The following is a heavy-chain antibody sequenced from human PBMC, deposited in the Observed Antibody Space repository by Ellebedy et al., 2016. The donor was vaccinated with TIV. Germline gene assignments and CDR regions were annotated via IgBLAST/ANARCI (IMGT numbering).Heavy chain of an antibody. CDR2: IWYDGSNK. CDR1: GFTFSSYV. Sequence: GESLKISCAASGFTFSSYVMHWVRQAPGKGLEWVAVIWYDGSNKYYADSVKGRFTISRDTSKNTLYLQMNSLRAEDTAVYYCAKDRYSSGYKGYFDYWGQGTLVTVSS. V-gene: IGHV3-30*04. J-gene: IGHJ4*02. CDR3: AKDRYSSGYKGYFDY. D-gene: IGHD3-22*01.